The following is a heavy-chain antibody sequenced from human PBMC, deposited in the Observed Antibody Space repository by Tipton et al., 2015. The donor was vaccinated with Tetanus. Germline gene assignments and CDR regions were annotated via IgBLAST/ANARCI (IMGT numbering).Heavy chain of an antibody. D-gene: IGHD3-10*01. V-gene: IGHV1-2*02. J-gene: IGHJ6*02. CDR3: ARDTGSYGSGSLLYYYGMDV. CDR1: GYTFTGYY. CDR2: INPNSGST. Sequence: QLVQSGAEVKKPGASVTVSCKASGYTFTGYYMHWVRQAPGQGLEWMGWINPNSGSTNYAQKFQGRVTMTRDTSISTAYMELSRLRSDDTAVYYCARDTGSYGSGSLLYYYGMDVWGQGTTVTVSS.